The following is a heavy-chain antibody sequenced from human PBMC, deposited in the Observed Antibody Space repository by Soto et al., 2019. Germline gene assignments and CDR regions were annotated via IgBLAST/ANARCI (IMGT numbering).Heavy chain of an antibody. CDR1: GFSLTTRGAG. D-gene: IGHD6-13*01. CDR2: IYWDDDK. Sequence: QITLKESGPTLVKPTQTLTLTCTCSGFSLTTRGAGVGWIRQPPGKALEWLALIYWDDDKRYSPSLKNRLTITKDTAKNQVVLTMTNMDPVDTATYSCAHRREASWSCDHWGQGTLVTVSS. J-gene: IGHJ4*02. CDR3: AHRREASWSCDH. V-gene: IGHV2-5*02.